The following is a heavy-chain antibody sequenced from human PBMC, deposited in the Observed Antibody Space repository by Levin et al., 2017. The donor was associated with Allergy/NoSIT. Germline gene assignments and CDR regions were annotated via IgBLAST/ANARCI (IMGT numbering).Heavy chain of an antibody. Sequence: RGESLKISCAASGFTFSSYGMHWVRQAPGKGLEWVAVISYDGSNKYYADSVKGRFTISRDNSKNTLYLQMNSLRAEDTAVYYCAKVRIYDFWSGYSVWGQGTLVTVSS. CDR3: AKVRIYDFWSGYSV. D-gene: IGHD3-3*01. CDR1: GFTFSSYG. J-gene: IGHJ4*02. CDR2: ISYDGSNK. V-gene: IGHV3-30*18.